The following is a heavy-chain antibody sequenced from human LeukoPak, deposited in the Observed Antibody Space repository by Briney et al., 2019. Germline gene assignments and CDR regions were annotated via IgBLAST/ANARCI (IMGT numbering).Heavy chain of an antibody. CDR3: AKSPYDSSGYFDY. CDR1: GFTFSSYA. V-gene: IGHV3-23*01. J-gene: IGHJ4*02. D-gene: IGHD3-22*01. CDR2: ISGSGGST. Sequence: GGSLRLSCAASGFTFSSYAMSWVRQAPGKGLECVSAISGSGGSTYYADSVKGRFTISRDNSKNTLYLQMNSLRAEDTAVYYCAKSPYDSSGYFDYWGQGTLVTVSS.